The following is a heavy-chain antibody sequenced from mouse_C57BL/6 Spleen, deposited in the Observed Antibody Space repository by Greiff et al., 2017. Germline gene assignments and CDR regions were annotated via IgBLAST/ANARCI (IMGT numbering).Heavy chain of an antibody. J-gene: IGHJ4*01. Sequence: VQLQQPGAELVKPEASVKLSCKASGYTFTSYWMHWVKQRPGQGLEWIGMIHPNSGSTNYNEKFKSKATLTVDKSSSTAYMQLSSLTSEDSAVYYCARGAAVVATRAMDYWGQGTSVTVSS. CDR2: IHPNSGST. V-gene: IGHV1-64*01. D-gene: IGHD1-1*01. CDR3: ARGAAVVATRAMDY. CDR1: GYTFTSYW.